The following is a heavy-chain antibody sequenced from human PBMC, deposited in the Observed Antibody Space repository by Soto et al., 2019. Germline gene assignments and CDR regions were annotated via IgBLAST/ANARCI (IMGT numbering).Heavy chain of an antibody. CDR2: IYYSGST. CDR1: AGPISSYY. V-gene: IGHV4-59*01. Sequence: VQLQESGPGLVKPSETLSLNCTVSAGPISSYYWSWIRQSTGKGLEWIGYIYYSGSTNYNPSLRSRVTSSVDTSKHQFCPELSSVPAADTAVYYCARGSSRWPPRLGYWGPGTLVTVSS. J-gene: IGHJ4*02. CDR3: ARGSSRWPPRLGY. D-gene: IGHD6-13*01.